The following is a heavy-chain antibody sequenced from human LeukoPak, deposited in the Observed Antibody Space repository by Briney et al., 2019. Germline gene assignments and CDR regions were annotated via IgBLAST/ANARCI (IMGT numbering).Heavy chain of an antibody. Sequence: PGGSLRLSCAASGFTFSSYSMNWVRQAPGKGLEWVSYISSSSSTIDYADSVKGRFTISRDNAKNSLYLQMNSLRAEDTAVYYCARDGRWGGFDYWGQGTLVTVSS. CDR3: ARDGRWGGFDY. J-gene: IGHJ4*02. CDR2: ISSSSSTI. V-gene: IGHV3-48*01. D-gene: IGHD5-24*01. CDR1: GFTFSSYS.